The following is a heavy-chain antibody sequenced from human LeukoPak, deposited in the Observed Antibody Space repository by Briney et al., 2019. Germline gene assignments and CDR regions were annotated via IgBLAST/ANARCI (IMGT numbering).Heavy chain of an antibody. CDR1: GFTFSSCE. Sequence: PGGSLRLSCAASGFTFSSCEMNWVRQTPGKGLEWVSYISSSGSSIYYADSVKGRFTISRDNAKNSVYLQMNSLRAEDTAVYYCARDRAPRGGYSYGPHFDYWGQGTLVTVSS. V-gene: IGHV3-48*03. CDR2: ISSSGSSI. D-gene: IGHD5-18*01. J-gene: IGHJ4*02. CDR3: ARDRAPRGGYSYGPHFDY.